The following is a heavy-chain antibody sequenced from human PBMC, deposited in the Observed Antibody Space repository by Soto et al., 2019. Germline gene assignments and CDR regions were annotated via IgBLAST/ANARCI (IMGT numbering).Heavy chain of an antibody. CDR2: ISYSGNT. V-gene: IGHV4-59*01. CDR1: GGSISNFY. CDR3: ARAPMVLSRSYFDS. J-gene: IGHJ4*02. Sequence: PSETLSLTCTVSGGSISNFYWSWIRHPPGKGLEWIGYISYSGNTNYNPSLKSRVSISVDTSKNQLSLNLTSVTAADTAVYYCARAPMVLSRSYFDSWGQGTPVTAPQ. D-gene: IGHD2-8*01.